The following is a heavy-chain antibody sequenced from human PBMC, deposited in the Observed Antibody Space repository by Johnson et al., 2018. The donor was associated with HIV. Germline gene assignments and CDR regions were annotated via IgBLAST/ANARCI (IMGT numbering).Heavy chain of an antibody. CDR2: ISYDGSNK. CDR1: GFTFSSYA. J-gene: IGHJ3*02. Sequence: QVQLVESGGGVVQPGRSLRLSCAASGFTFSSYAMHWVRQAPGKGLEWVAVISYDGSNKYYADSVKGRFTISRDNSKNTLYLQMNSLRAEDTAVYYCARALTTEAFDIWGQGTMVTVSS. CDR3: ARALTTEAFDI. D-gene: IGHD4-17*01. V-gene: IGHV3-30-3*01.